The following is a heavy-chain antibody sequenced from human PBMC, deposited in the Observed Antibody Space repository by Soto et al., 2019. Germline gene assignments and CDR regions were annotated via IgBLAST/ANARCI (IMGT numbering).Heavy chain of an antibody. J-gene: IGHJ5*02. CDR3: ARGYNWNYDNWFDP. D-gene: IGHD1-7*01. CDR1: GYSFTSVF. CDR2: INPSRGAT. V-gene: IGHV1-46*03. Sequence: ASVKVSCKASGYSFTSVFVHWVRQAPGQGLEWMGRINPSRGATTYAEKFQGRVTMTRDTSTSTVYMDLSSLRSEDTAAYYCARGYNWNYDNWFDPWGQGTLVTVSS.